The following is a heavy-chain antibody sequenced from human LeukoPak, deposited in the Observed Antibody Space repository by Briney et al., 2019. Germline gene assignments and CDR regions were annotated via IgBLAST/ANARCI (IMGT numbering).Heavy chain of an antibody. D-gene: IGHD6-13*01. Sequence: GASVTVSCKASGYTFTSYGISWVRQAPGQGLEWMGWISAYNGNTNYAQKLQGRVTMTTDTSTSTAYMELRSLRSDDTAVYYCARSPSSWYGDYFDYWGQGTLVTVSS. J-gene: IGHJ4*02. CDR3: ARSPSSWYGDYFDY. CDR1: GYTFTSYG. CDR2: ISAYNGNT. V-gene: IGHV1-18*01.